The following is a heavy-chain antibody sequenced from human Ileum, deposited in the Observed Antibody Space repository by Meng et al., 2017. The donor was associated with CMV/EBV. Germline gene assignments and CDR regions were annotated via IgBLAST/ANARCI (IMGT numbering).Heavy chain of an antibody. J-gene: IGHJ4*02. CDR3: ASAPPTYDFWAGDYFDY. D-gene: IGHD3-3*01. CDR1: GPTSSTDW. V-gene: IGHV4-4*02. CDR2: IYHSGST. Sequence: GPTSSTDWWSWVRQPPGKGLQWIGEIYHSGSTNYNPSLNSRVTISVDKSKNQFSLKLSSAPAAATAVYYCASAPPTYDFWAGDYFDYWGQGTLVTVSS.